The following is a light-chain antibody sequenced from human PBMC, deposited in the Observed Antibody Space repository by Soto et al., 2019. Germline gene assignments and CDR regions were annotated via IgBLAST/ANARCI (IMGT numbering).Light chain of an antibody. Sequence: EIVLTQSPGTLSLSPGERATLSCRASQSISSNYLAWYQQKPGQAPRLLIYGASSRATGIPVRFSGSGSGTAFTRTISRLEPEDSAIYYCQQYGSWTFGQGTKVEIK. CDR3: QQYGSWT. J-gene: IGKJ1*01. CDR2: GAS. CDR1: QSISSNY. V-gene: IGKV3-20*01.